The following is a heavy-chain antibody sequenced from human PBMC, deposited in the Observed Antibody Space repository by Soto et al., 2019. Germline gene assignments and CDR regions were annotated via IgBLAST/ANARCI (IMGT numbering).Heavy chain of an antibody. D-gene: IGHD3-3*01. CDR1: GFTFSIYA. CDR2: ISYDGTKT. J-gene: IGHJ4*02. V-gene: IGHV3-30*18. CDR3: AKDRGPRRQWLLYPFEY. Sequence: QVQLVESGGGVVQPGRSLRVSCAASGFTFSIYAMHWVRQAPGTGLEWLAVISYDGTKTYYADSVKGRFTISRDNSKNTVYLQMNSLRDEDTAVYYCAKDRGPRRQWLLYPFEYWGQGTLVTVSP.